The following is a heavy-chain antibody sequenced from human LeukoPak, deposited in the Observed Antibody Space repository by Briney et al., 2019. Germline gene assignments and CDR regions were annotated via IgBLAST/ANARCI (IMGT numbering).Heavy chain of an antibody. D-gene: IGHD5-18*01. CDR3: ARGQYNYGLYAFDA. J-gene: IGHJ3*01. Sequence: SETLSLTRSVSGGPLSGFYWSWLRPPPGKGREWIGYIFNSGSTTHNTSLKSRLTTSLHMSKNQLPLMLTSVPAADTALFSCARGQYNYGLYAFDAWGQGRVVTVSS. CDR1: GGPLSGFY. V-gene: IGHV4-59*01. CDR2: IFNSGST.